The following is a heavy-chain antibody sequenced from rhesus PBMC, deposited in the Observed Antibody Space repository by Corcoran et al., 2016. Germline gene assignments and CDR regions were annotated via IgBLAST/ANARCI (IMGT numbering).Heavy chain of an antibody. CDR3: ARMTTVTNIDY. V-gene: IGHV4-127*01. D-gene: IGHD4-35*01. J-gene: IGHJ4*01. CDR1: GYSISSGDG. CDR2: IYGGSGTT. Sequence: QVQLQESGPGLVKHSETLSLTCAVSGYSISSGDGWGWIRQPPGKGREWIGQIYGGSGTTYYNPALKRRVTVSKDTSKNQFSRKLSSVTAADTAVYYCARMTTVTNIDYCGQGVLVTVSS.